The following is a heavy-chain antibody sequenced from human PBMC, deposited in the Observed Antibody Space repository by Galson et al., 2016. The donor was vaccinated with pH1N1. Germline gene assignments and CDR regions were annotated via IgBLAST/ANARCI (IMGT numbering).Heavy chain of an antibody. CDR2: IWNDGSKK. V-gene: IGHV3-33*01. J-gene: IGHJ4*02. Sequence: SLRLSCAASGFTFRTFGMHWVRQAPGKGLEWVAVIWNDGSKKFYVDSVEGRFTISRDNSNHTLHLQMDDLRIEDTAIYYCVTGNQNFFDYWGQGALVTVSS. CDR3: VTGNQNFFDY. CDR1: GFTFRTFG.